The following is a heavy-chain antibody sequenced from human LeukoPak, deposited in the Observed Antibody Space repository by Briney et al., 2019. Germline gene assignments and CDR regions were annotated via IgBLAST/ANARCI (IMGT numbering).Heavy chain of an antibody. J-gene: IGHJ4*02. D-gene: IGHD2-21*01. CDR3: ARLRGYTGSDYGGRIDY. V-gene: IGHV3-30-3*01. CDR2: ISYDGSNK. Sequence: GGSLRLSCAASGFTFSSYAMHWVRQAPGKGLEWVAVISYDGSNKYYADSVKGRFTISRDNSKNTLYLQMNSLRAEDTAVYYCARLRGYTGSDYGGRIDYWGQGTLVTVSS. CDR1: GFTFSSYA.